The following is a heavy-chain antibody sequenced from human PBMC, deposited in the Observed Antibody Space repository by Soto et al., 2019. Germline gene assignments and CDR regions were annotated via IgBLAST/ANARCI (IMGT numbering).Heavy chain of an antibody. Sequence: ASVKVSCKASGYTFTSYGISWVRQAPGQGLEWMGWISAYNGNTNYAQKLQGRVTMTTDTSTSTAYMELRSLRSDDTAVYYCARDMEGYSYGPTTQDYWGQGTLVTVSS. CDR1: GYTFTSYG. CDR2: ISAYNGNT. D-gene: IGHD5-18*01. V-gene: IGHV1-18*01. CDR3: ARDMEGYSYGPTTQDY. J-gene: IGHJ4*02.